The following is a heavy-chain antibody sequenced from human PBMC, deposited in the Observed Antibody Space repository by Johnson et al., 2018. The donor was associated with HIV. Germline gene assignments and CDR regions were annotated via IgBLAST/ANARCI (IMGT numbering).Heavy chain of an antibody. Sequence: VQLVESGGGLVQPGRSLRLSCAASGFTFDDYVMNWVRQAPGKGLEWVSGVNWNGGSTGYADSVKGRFTISRDNAKNSLYLQMKSLRAEDTALYYCASHRSIAADDAVVIGGQGTMVTVSS. CDR2: VNWNGGST. CDR1: GFTFDDYV. CDR3: ASHRSIAADDAVVI. J-gene: IGHJ3*02. D-gene: IGHD6-13*01. V-gene: IGHV3-20*04.